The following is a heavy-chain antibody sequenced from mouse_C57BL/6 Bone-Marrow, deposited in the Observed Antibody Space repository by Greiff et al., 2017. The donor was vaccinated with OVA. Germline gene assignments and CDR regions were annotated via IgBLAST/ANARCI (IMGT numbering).Heavy chain of an antibody. Sequence: EVQGVESGGGLVQPKGSLKLSCAASGFSFNTYAMNWVRQAPGKGLEWVARISSKSNNYATSYADSVKDRFTISRDDSESMLYLQMNNLKTEDTAMYYCVRHDGYWFAYWGQGTLVTVSA. D-gene: IGHD2-3*01. CDR2: ISSKSNNYAT. V-gene: IGHV10-1*01. CDR3: VRHDGYWFAY. J-gene: IGHJ3*01. CDR1: GFSFNTYA.